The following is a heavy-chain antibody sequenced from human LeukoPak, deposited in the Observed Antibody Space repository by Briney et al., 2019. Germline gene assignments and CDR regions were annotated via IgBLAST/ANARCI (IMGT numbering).Heavy chain of an antibody. Sequence: GGSLRLSCAASGFTFSTYAMHWVRQAPGKGLEYVSAISSNGGSTYYANSVKGRFTISRDNSKNTLYLQMGSLRAEDMAVYYCARDYCSSTSCLLDYWDQGTLVTVSS. CDR2: ISSNGGST. V-gene: IGHV3-64*01. CDR3: ARDYCSSTSCLLDY. D-gene: IGHD2-2*01. CDR1: GFTFSTYA. J-gene: IGHJ4*02.